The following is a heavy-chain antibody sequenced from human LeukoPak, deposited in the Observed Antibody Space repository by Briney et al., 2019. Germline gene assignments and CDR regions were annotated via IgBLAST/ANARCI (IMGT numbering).Heavy chain of an antibody. D-gene: IGHD5-18*01. CDR3: ARGSQLWSPYYFDY. Sequence: PSETLSLTCTVSGGSISSGGYYWSWIRQHPGKGLEWIGYIYYSGSTYYNPSLKSRVTISVDTSKNQFSLKLSSVTAADTAVYYCARGSQLWSPYYFDYWGQGTLVTVSS. CDR1: GGSISSGGYY. V-gene: IGHV4-31*03. CDR2: IYYSGST. J-gene: IGHJ4*02.